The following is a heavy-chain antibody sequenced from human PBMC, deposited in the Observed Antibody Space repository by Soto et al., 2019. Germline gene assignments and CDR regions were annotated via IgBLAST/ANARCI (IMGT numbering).Heavy chain of an antibody. Sequence: QVQLQESGPGLVKPSQTLSLTCTVSGGSISSGGYYWSWIRQHPGKGLEWIGYIYYSGSTYYNPALKSRVTISGDTSKNQFSLKLSSVTAADTAVYYCARGLPPLSWHYYYGMDVWGQGTTVTVSS. J-gene: IGHJ6*02. D-gene: IGHD5-12*01. CDR2: IYYSGST. CDR1: GGSISSGGYY. V-gene: IGHV4-31*03. CDR3: ARGLPPLSWHYYYGMDV.